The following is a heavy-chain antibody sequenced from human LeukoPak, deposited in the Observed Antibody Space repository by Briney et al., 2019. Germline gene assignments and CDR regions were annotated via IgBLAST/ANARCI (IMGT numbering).Heavy chain of an antibody. Sequence: GGSLRLSCAASGFTFGMYAMSWVRQAPGKGLEWVSAISGSGGSTYYADSVKGRFTISRDNSKNTLYLQMNSLRAEDTAVYYCAKVGLKMASSYYFDYWGQGTLVTVSS. CDR3: AKVGLKMASSYYFDY. CDR1: GFTFGMYA. V-gene: IGHV3-23*01. D-gene: IGHD5-24*01. J-gene: IGHJ4*02. CDR2: ISGSGGST.